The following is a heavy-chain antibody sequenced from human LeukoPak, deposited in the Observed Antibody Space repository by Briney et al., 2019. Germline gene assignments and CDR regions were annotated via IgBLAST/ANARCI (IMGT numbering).Heavy chain of an antibody. V-gene: IGHV3-30-3*01. Sequence: PGGSLRLSCAASGFTFNSYAMHWVRQAPGKGLEWVALISYDGSNKYYADSVKGRFTISRDNSKNTLSLQMNSLRVEDTAVYYCARDNSYGSPLDYWGQGTLVTVSS. CDR3: ARDNSYGSPLDY. CDR2: ISYDGSNK. CDR1: GFTFNSYA. D-gene: IGHD3-10*01. J-gene: IGHJ4*02.